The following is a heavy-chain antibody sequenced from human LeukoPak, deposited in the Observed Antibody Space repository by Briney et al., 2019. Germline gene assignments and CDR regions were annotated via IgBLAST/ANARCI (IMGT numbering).Heavy chain of an antibody. Sequence: KSSEPLSLTCTVSGGSISSSPYYWAWIRQPPGKGLEWIGSIYYSGTTHYNPSLESRITISVDTSKNQFSLKLAAVTAADTAIYYCAKGAGGFSYYNWFDPWGQGTLVTVSS. CDR1: GGSISSSPYY. D-gene: IGHD5-18*01. CDR3: AKGAGGFSYYNWFDP. J-gene: IGHJ5*02. CDR2: IYYSGTT. V-gene: IGHV4-39*07.